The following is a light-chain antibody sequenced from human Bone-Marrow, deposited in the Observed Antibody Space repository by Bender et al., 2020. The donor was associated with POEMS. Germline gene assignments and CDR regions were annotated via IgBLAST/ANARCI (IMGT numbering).Light chain of an antibody. CDR1: SHDIGDYDR. V-gene: IGLV2-14*03. Sequence: QSALTQPASVSGRPGQSITISCTGTSHDIGDYDRVSWYQQHPDNAPRLILYDVSDRPTGVSTRFSGSKSGTSASLAISGLQSEDEADYYCAAWEDSLNGWVFGGGTKLTVL. J-gene: IGLJ3*02. CDR2: DVS. CDR3: AAWEDSLNGWV.